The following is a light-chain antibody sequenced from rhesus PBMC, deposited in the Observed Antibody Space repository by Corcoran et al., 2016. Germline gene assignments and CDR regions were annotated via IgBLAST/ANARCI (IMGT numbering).Light chain of an antibody. CDR3: QQRNSYPLT. V-gene: IGKV1-25*01. Sequence: DIQMTQSPSSLSASVGDRVTITCRASQGISSYLAWYQQKPGKATKLLIYKASNLQSGVPSRFRVSGSGTDYTLTISSLQPEDFATYYCQQRNSYPLTFGGGTKVEIK. CDR2: KAS. CDR1: QGISSY. J-gene: IGKJ4*01.